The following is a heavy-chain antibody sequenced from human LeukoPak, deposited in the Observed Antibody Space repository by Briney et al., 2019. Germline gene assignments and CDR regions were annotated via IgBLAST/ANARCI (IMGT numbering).Heavy chain of an antibody. CDR1: GFTFSSYW. Sequence: GGSLRLSCAASGFTFSSYWMSWVRQAPGKGLEWVANIKQDGSEKYYVDSVKGRFTISRDNAKNSLYLQMNSLRAEDTAVYYCARQWYDYVWGSYRQPPRYFDYWGQGTLVTVSS. CDR2: IKQDGSEK. V-gene: IGHV3-7*03. CDR3: ARQWYDYVWGSYRQPPRYFDY. J-gene: IGHJ4*02. D-gene: IGHD3-16*02.